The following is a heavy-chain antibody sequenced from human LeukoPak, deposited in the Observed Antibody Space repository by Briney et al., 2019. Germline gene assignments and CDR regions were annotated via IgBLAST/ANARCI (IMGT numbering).Heavy chain of an antibody. Sequence: ASVKVSCKASGYTFTGYYLHWVRQAPGQGLEWMGWINPNSGGTNYAQKFLGRVTMTRDTSISAAYMDLSRLRSDDTAGYYCARGHSSGSRDYMDVWGKGTTVTVSS. D-gene: IGHD6-19*01. CDR3: ARGHSSGSRDYMDV. CDR1: GYTFTGYY. J-gene: IGHJ6*03. V-gene: IGHV1-2*02. CDR2: INPNSGGT.